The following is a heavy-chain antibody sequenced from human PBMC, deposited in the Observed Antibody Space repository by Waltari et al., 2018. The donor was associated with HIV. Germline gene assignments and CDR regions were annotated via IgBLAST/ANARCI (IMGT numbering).Heavy chain of an antibody. V-gene: IGHV4-39*07. CDR3: ARWVADEWGSNYYDSGGFDY. CDR1: GGSISSSSYY. Sequence: QLQLQESGPGLVKPSETLSLTCTVSGGSISSSSYYWGWIRQPPGKGLEWIGSIYYSGSTYYNPSLKRRVTISVDTSKNQFSLKLSSVTAADTAVYYCARWVADEWGSNYYDSGGFDYWGQGTLVTVSS. D-gene: IGHD3-22*01. CDR2: IYYSGST. J-gene: IGHJ4*02.